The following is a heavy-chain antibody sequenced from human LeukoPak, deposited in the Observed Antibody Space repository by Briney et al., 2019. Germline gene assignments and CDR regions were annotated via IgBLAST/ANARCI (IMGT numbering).Heavy chain of an antibody. V-gene: IGHV4-30-4*01. CDR1: GGSISSGDYY. CDR3: ASLTPDTPMATGYFDY. D-gene: IGHD5-18*01. CDR2: IYYSGST. Sequence: PSETLSLTCTVSGGSISSGDYYWSWIRQPPGKGLEWIGYIYYSGSTYYNPSLKSRVTISVDTSKNQFSLKLSSVTAADTAVYYCASLTPDTPMATGYFDYWRQGTLVTVSP. J-gene: IGHJ4*02.